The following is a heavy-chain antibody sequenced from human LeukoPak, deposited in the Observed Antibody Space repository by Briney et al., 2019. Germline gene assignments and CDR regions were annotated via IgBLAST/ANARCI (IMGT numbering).Heavy chain of an antibody. J-gene: IGHJ4*02. Sequence: GGSLRLSCAVSGFNFSYHFMSWVRQAPGKGLEWVSSITPSGDGTYYAASVKGRFTISRDNSKNTLYLQMDSLRADDTAKYYCAKDSPVATWWGQGTLVTVSP. CDR2: ITPSGDGT. CDR1: GFNFSYHF. D-gene: IGHD1-26*01. V-gene: IGHV3-23*01. CDR3: AKDSPVATW.